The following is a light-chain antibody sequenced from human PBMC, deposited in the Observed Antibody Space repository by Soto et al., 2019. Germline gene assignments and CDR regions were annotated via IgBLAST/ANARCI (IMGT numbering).Light chain of an antibody. CDR2: ETS. Sequence: QSVLTQPPSVSAAPGQKVTISCSGASSNIGNNYVSWYQQLPGTAPKLLIYETSNRPSGIPDRFSGSKSGTSATLGITGLQTGDEADYYCGTWDSSLSAVLFGGGTKLTFL. V-gene: IGLV1-51*01. CDR1: SSNIGNNY. CDR3: GTWDSSLSAVL. J-gene: IGLJ2*01.